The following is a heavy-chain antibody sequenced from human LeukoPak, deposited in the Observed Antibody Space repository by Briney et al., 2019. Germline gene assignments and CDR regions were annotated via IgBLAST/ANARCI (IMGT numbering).Heavy chain of an antibody. CDR2: XWYDGSNK. Sequence: GGSLRLSCAASGFXFSXYXXXWVXXAPXKXXEXVAXXWYDGSNKYYADSVKGRFTISRDNSKNTLYLQMNSLRAEDTAVYYCASGRDYYDSSGPFDYWGQGTLVTVSS. J-gene: IGHJ4*02. CDR1: GFXFSXYX. D-gene: IGHD3-22*01. CDR3: ASGRDYYDSSGPFDY. V-gene: IGHV3-33*08.